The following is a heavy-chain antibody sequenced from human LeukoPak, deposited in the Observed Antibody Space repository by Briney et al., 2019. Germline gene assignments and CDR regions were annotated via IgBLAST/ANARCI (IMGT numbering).Heavy chain of an antibody. CDR1: GYTLTELS. Sequence: SCKVSGYTLTELSMNWVRQAPGKGLEWVSSISSSSSYIYYADSVKGRFTISRDNAKNSLYLQMSSLRAEDTAVYYCARDSTGGYGDQGPTNWFDPWGQGTLVTVSS. V-gene: IGHV3-21*01. J-gene: IGHJ5*02. CDR2: ISSSSSYI. CDR3: ARDSTGGYGDQGPTNWFDP. D-gene: IGHD4-17*01.